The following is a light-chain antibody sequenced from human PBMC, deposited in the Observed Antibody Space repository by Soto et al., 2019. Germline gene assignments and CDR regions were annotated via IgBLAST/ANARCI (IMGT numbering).Light chain of an antibody. J-gene: IGKJ4*01. CDR3: QQYNSYPLT. V-gene: IGKV1-5*03. CDR1: QSISSW. Sequence: DIQMTQSPSTLSASVGDRVTITCRASQSISSWLAWYKQKPGKAPKLLIYKASSLESGVPSRFSGSGSGPEVTLSISSLQPDDFATYCCQQYNSYPLTFGGGKKVEIQ. CDR2: KAS.